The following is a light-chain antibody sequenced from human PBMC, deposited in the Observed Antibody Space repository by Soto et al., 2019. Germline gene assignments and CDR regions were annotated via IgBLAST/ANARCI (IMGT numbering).Light chain of an antibody. CDR3: QQYNSYSSLT. Sequence: AIQMTQSPSSLSASVGDRVTISCRASQGIRNDLGWYQQKPGKAPNLLIYAASSLQSGVPSTFSGSGSGTDFTLTISSLQPDDFATYYCQQYNSYSSLTFGGGTKVHIK. J-gene: IGKJ4*01. V-gene: IGKV1-6*01. CDR1: QGIRND. CDR2: AAS.